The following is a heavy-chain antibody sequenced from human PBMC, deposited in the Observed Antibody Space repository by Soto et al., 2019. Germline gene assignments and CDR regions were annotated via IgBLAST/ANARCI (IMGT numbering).Heavy chain of an antibody. Sequence: GGSLRLSCAASGSTFTYYAMSWVRQAPGKGLEWVSGVSASGGDTYYADSVRGRFTISRDNSKNTLYLQMNSLRAEDTAVYYCAKVARWATPTHDVCDIWGQGTMVTVSS. V-gene: IGHV3-23*01. CDR2: VSASGGDT. CDR3: AKVARWATPTHDVCDI. J-gene: IGHJ3*02. CDR1: GSTFTYYA.